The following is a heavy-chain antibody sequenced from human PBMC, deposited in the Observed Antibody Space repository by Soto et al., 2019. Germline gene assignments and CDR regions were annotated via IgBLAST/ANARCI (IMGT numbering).Heavy chain of an antibody. CDR2: ISYDGSNK. CDR1: GFTFSSYG. J-gene: IGHJ6*03. Sequence: GGSLRLSCAASGFTFSSYGMHWVRQAPGKGLEWVAVISYDGSNKYYADSVKGRFTISRDNSKNTLYLQMNSLRAEDTAVYYCAKSRDGSPNMDVWGKGTTVTVSS. CDR3: AKSRDGSPNMDV. V-gene: IGHV3-30*18. D-gene: IGHD3-10*01.